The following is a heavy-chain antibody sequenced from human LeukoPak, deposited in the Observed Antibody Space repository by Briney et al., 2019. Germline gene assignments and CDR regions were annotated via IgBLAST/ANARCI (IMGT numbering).Heavy chain of an antibody. Sequence: SVKVSCKASGGTFSSYAISWVRQAPGQGLEWMGGIIPIFGTANYAQKFQGRVTITADESTSTAYMELSSLRSEDTAVYYCARGGIAVAGTDLNFXXWGXXXLVT. CDR1: GGTFSSYA. CDR3: ARGGIAVAGTDLNFXX. CDR2: IIPIFGTA. V-gene: IGHV1-69*01. J-gene: IGHJ4*01. D-gene: IGHD6-19*01.